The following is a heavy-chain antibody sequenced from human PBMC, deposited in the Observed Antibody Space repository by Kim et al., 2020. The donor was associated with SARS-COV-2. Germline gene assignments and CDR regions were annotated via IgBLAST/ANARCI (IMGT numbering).Heavy chain of an antibody. CDR3: ASLRALWFGVWSGMDV. D-gene: IGHD3-10*01. J-gene: IGHJ6*02. Sequence: KFQGRVTITADESTSTAYMELSSLRSEDTAVYYCASLRALWFGVWSGMDVWGQGTTVTVSS. V-gene: IGHV1-69*01.